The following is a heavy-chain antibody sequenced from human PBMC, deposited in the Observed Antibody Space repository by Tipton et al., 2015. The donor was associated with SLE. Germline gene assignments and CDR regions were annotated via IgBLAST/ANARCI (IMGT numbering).Heavy chain of an antibody. D-gene: IGHD3-22*01. CDR3: TGETNYYDRSGLNAFDI. J-gene: IGHJ3*02. Sequence: TLSLTCTVSGGSISSYYWSWIRQPAGGGLEWIGRIYTNENTNYNPSLKSRVTISIDTSKNQFSLKVSSVTAADTAVYYCTGETNYYDRSGLNAFDIWGQGTMVTVSS. V-gene: IGHV4-4*07. CDR1: GGSISSYY. CDR2: IYTNENT.